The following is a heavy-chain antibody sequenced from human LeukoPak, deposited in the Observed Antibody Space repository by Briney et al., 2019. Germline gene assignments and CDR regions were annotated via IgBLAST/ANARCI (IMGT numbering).Heavy chain of an antibody. CDR1: GFPFSDYY. D-gene: IGHD3-10*01. CDR3: ARAGGSGSARSHYYYGMDV. J-gene: IGHJ6*02. CDR2: ISSSGSTI. Sequence: PGGSLSLSCAASGFPFSDYYMSWIRQAPGKGLEWVSYISSSGSTIYYADSVKGRFTISRDNAKNSLYLQMNSLRAEDTAVYYCARAGGSGSARSHYYYGMDVWGQGTTVTVSS. V-gene: IGHV3-11*01.